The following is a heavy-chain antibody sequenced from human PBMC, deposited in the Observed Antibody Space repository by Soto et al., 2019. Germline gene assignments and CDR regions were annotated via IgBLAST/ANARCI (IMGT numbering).Heavy chain of an antibody. CDR2: IYPGNSET. V-gene: IGHV5-51*01. CDR1: GYRFTSYW. CDR3: ARRDFYYDSSGYYGFGAFDI. J-gene: IGHJ3*02. D-gene: IGHD3-22*01. Sequence: PGESLKISCKGSGYRFTSYWIGWVRQMPGKGLEWMGIIYPGNSETAYSPSFQGQVTISADKSNSTTYLQWSSLTASDTAMYYCARRDFYYDSSGYYGFGAFDIWGQGTMVTVSS.